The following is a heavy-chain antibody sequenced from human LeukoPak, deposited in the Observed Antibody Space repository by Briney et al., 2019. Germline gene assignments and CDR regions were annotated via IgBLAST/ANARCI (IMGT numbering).Heavy chain of an antibody. J-gene: IGHJ3*02. CDR1: GGSSSSSNYY. Sequence: SETLSLTCAVSGGSSSSSNYYWDWIRQPPGKGLEWIGSIYYSGSTNYNPSLKSRVTISVDTSKNQFSLKLSSVTAADTAVYYCARDYGGTVAFDIWGQGTMVTVSS. CDR2: IYYSGST. V-gene: IGHV4-39*07. D-gene: IGHD4-23*01. CDR3: ARDYGGTVAFDI.